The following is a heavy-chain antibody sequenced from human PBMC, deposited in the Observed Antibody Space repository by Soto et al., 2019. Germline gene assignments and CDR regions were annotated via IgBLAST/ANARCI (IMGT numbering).Heavy chain of an antibody. D-gene: IGHD2-2*01. CDR3: ARDYHPGDAFDI. J-gene: IGHJ3*02. CDR1: GGTFSSYA. V-gene: IGHV1-69*13. CDR2: IIPIFGTA. Sequence: GASVKVSCKASGGTFSSYAISWVRQAPGQGLEWMGGIIPIFGTANYAQKFQGRVTITADESTSTAYMELSSLRSEDTAVYYCARDYHPGDAFDIWGQGTMVTVSS.